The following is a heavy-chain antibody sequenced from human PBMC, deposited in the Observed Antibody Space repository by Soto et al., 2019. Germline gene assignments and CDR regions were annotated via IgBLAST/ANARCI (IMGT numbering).Heavy chain of an antibody. J-gene: IGHJ4*02. Sequence: QVQLVESGGGVVQPGRSLRLSCAASGFTFSSYGMHWVRQAPGKGLEWVAVISYDGSNKYYADSVKGRFTISRDNSKNTLYLQMHSLRGEDTAVYYCAKDGDGDYVSYFDYWGQGTLVTVSS. CDR3: AKDGDGDYVSYFDY. D-gene: IGHD4-17*01. CDR1: GFTFSSYG. CDR2: ISYDGSNK. V-gene: IGHV3-30*18.